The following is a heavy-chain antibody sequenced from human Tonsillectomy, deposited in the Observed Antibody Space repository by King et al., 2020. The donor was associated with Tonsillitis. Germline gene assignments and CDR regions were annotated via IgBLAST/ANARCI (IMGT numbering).Heavy chain of an antibody. CDR1: GGSISSDY. CDR2: IYYSGST. V-gene: IGHV4-59*01. Sequence: VQLQESGPGLVKPSETLSLTCTVSGGSISSDYWSWIRQPPGKGLEWIGYIYYSGSTNYNPSLKSRVTISVATSKNQFSLKRRSLTAADTAVYYCAREEGYYDSSGSDAFDIWGQGTMVTVSS. CDR3: AREEGYYDSSGSDAFDI. J-gene: IGHJ3*02. D-gene: IGHD3-22*01.